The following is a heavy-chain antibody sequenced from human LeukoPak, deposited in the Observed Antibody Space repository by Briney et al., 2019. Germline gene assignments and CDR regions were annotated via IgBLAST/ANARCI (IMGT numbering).Heavy chain of an antibody. J-gene: IGHJ5*02. V-gene: IGHV3-11*01. D-gene: IGHD2-2*01. CDR1: GFTFSDYY. CDR3: ARERYCSSTSCEGWFDP. Sequence: GGSLRLSCAASGFTFSDYYMSWIRQAPGKGLEWVSYISSSGSTIYYADSVKGRFTISRGNAKNSLYLQMNSLRAEDTAVYYCARERYCSSTSCEGWFDPWGQGTLVTVSS. CDR2: ISSSGSTI.